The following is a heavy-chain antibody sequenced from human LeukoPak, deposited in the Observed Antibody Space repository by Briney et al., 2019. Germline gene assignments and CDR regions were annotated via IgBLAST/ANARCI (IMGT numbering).Heavy chain of an antibody. J-gene: IGHJ6*03. CDR1: GGSISSYY. CDR2: IYYSGST. Sequence: SETLSLTCAVSGGSISSYYWSWIRQPPGKGLEWIGYIYYSGSTNYNPSLKSRVTISVDTSKNQFSLKLSSVTAADTAVYYCARVPRSYYYYYYMDVWGKGTTVTVSS. CDR3: ARVPRSYYYYYYMDV. V-gene: IGHV4-59*01.